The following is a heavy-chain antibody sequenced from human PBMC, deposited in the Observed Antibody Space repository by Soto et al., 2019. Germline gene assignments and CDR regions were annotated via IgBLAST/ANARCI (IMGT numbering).Heavy chain of an antibody. J-gene: IGHJ3*02. CDR2: IYYSGST. Sequence: SETLSLTCTVSGGSISSFYWSWIRQPPGKGLEWIGYIYYSGSTNYNPSLKSRVTISVDTSKNQFSLKLSSVTAADTAVYYCARANYYDSSGYYVDAFDIWGQGTMVT. V-gene: IGHV4-59*01. CDR3: ARANYYDSSGYYVDAFDI. D-gene: IGHD3-22*01. CDR1: GGSISSFY.